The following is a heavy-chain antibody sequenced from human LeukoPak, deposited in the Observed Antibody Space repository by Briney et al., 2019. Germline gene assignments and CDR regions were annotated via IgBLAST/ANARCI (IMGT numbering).Heavy chain of an antibody. V-gene: IGHV3-23*01. CDR1: GFTFSSYA. D-gene: IGHD3-16*01. J-gene: IGHJ6*03. Sequence: GGSLRLSCAASGFTFSSYAMSWVRQAPGKGLEWVSAISGSGGSTYYADSVKGRFTISRDNSKNTLYLQMNSLRAEDTAVYYCARASEGDYYYYYMDVWGKGTTVTVSS. CDR2: ISGSGGST. CDR3: ARASEGDYYYYYMDV.